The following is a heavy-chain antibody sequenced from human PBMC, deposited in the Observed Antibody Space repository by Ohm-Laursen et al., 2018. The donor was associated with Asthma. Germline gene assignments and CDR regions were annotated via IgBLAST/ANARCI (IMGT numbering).Heavy chain of an antibody. CDR3: ARGQGSGDISGSDPFDL. CDR2: IYPGGAT. Sequence: SLRLSCAASGFSVSGHFMNWIRQGPEKGLEWVADIYPGGATFYADSVEGRFTISRDDSKNTLNLQMSSLRGDDTALYYCARGQGSGDISGSDPFDLWGQGTTVIVSS. CDR1: GFSVSGHF. J-gene: IGHJ3*01. V-gene: IGHV3-53*01. D-gene: IGHD3-10*01.